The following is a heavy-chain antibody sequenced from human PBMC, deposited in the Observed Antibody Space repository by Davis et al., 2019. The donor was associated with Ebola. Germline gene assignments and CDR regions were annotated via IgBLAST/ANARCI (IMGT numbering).Heavy chain of an antibody. Sequence: SLKISCAASGFTFSVYGMHWVRQAPGKGLEWVAVISYDGNQKYSADAVKGRFTISRDNSKNTLFLEMNTLRAEDTAVYYCAKAGGSGFSYSGMDVWGQGTTVTVSS. CDR1: GFTFSVYG. J-gene: IGHJ6*02. D-gene: IGHD3-10*01. CDR2: ISYDGNQK. CDR3: AKAGGSGFSYSGMDV. V-gene: IGHV3-30*18.